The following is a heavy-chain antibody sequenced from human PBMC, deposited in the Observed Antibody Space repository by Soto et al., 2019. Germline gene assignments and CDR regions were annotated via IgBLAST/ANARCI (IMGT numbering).Heavy chain of an antibody. J-gene: IGHJ5*02. CDR3: ARVYYYDSSGYYGNWFDP. V-gene: IGHV1-69*13. D-gene: IGHD3-22*01. Sequence: VASVKVSCKASGGTFSSYAISWVRQAPGQGLEWMGGIIPIFGTANYAQKFQGRVTITADESTSTAYMELSSLRSEDTAVYYCARVYYYDSSGYYGNWFDPWGQGTLVTVSS. CDR1: GGTFSSYA. CDR2: IIPIFGTA.